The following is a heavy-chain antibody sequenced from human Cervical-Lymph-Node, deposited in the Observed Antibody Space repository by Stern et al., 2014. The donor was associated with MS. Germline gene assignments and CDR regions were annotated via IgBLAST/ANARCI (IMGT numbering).Heavy chain of an antibody. CDR3: ARAAVLVAATPRFDY. CDR1: GGTFSSYA. J-gene: IGHJ4*02. D-gene: IGHD2-15*01. CDR2: IIPIFGTA. V-gene: IGHV1-69*01. Sequence: VQLVESGAEVKKPGSSVKVSCKASGGTFSSYAISWVRQAPGQGLEWMGGIIPIFGTANYAQKFQGRVTITADESTSTAYMELSNLRSEDTAVYYCARAAVLVAATPRFDYWGQGTLVTVSS.